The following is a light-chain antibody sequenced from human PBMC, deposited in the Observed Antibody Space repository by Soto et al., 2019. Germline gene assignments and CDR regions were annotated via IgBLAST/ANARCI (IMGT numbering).Light chain of an antibody. Sequence: VMTQSPSTLSLSPGERATLSCRASQSVRSNLAWYQQKPGQAPRLLIYGASTRATGVPARFSGSGSGTEFTLTISSLQSEDFAVYFCHQYNNWPPYTFGQGTKVDIK. V-gene: IGKV3-15*01. CDR2: GAS. J-gene: IGKJ2*01. CDR3: HQYNNWPPYT. CDR1: QSVRSN.